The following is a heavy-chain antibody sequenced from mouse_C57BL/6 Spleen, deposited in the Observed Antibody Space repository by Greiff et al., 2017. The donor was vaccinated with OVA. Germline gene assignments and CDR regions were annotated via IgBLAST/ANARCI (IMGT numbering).Heavy chain of an antibody. CDR1: GYTFTSYT. CDR2: INPSSGYT. Sequence: QVQLQQSGAELARPGASVKMSCKASGYTFTSYTMHWVKQRPGQGLEWIGYINPSSGYTKYNQKFKDKATLTADKSSSTAYMQLSSLTSEDSAVYYCASYGIYAMDYRGQGTSVTVSS. CDR3: ASYGIYAMDY. D-gene: IGHD1-1*01. V-gene: IGHV1-4*01. J-gene: IGHJ4*01.